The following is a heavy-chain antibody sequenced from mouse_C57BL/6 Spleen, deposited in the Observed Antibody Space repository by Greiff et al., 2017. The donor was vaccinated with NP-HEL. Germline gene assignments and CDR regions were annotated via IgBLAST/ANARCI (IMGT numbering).Heavy chain of an antibody. CDR1: GYTFTSYW. Sequence: QVQLQQSGAELAKPGASVKLSCKASGYTFTSYWMHWVKQRPGQGLEWIGYINPSSGYTKYNQKFKDKAKLTADKSSSTAYMQLSSLTYEDSAVYYCARAGSSYYAYWGQGTLVTVSA. V-gene: IGHV1-7*01. D-gene: IGHD1-1*01. J-gene: IGHJ3*01. CDR3: ARAGSSYYAY. CDR2: INPSSGYT.